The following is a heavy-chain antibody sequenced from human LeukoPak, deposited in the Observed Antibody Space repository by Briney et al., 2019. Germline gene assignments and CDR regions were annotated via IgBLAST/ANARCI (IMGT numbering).Heavy chain of an antibody. V-gene: IGHV4-39*02. CDR3: ARDSKWPLDY. CDR2: IYYSGST. D-gene: IGHD5-12*01. Sequence: SETLSLTCTVSGGSISSSSYYWGWIRQPPGKGLEWIGSIYYSGSTYYNPSLKSRVTISVDTSKNQFSLKLSSVTAADTAVYYCARDSKWPLDYWGQGTLVTVSS. CDR1: GGSISSSSYY. J-gene: IGHJ4*02.